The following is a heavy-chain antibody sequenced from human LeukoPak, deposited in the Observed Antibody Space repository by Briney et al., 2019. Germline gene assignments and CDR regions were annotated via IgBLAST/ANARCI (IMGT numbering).Heavy chain of an antibody. V-gene: IGHV1-2*02. D-gene: IGHD3-10*01. CDR3: ARRSTYGSGREVGALDR. J-gene: IGHJ5*02. CDR1: GYTFAAYF. Sequence: ASVKVSCKASGYTFAAYFMHWVREAPGQGLEWMGWINPNSGATNYAQKFQGRVTMTRDNSMSTAYMELSSLRSDDTAVYFCARRSTYGSGREVGALDRWVQATLVTVS. CDR2: INPNSGAT.